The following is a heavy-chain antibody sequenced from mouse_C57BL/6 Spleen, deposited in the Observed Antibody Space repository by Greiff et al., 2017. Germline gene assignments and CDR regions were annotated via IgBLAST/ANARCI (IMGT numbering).Heavy chain of an antibody. J-gene: IGHJ4*01. CDR1: GFTFSSYA. V-gene: IGHV5-4*01. CDR2: ISDGGSYT. Sequence: EVHLVESGGGLVKPGGSLKLSCAASGFTFSSYAMSWVRQTPEKRLEWVATISDGGSYTYYPDNVKGRFTISRDNAKNNLYLQMSHLKSEDTAMYYCARVEDQSYAMDYWGQGTSVTVSS. CDR3: ARVEDQSYAMDY.